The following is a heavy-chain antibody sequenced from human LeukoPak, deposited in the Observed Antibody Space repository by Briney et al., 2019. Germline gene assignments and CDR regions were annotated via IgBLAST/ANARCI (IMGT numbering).Heavy chain of an antibody. V-gene: IGHV3-23*01. CDR2: IYDGGVYT. D-gene: IGHD7-27*01. CDR3: VKGHWADD. Sequence: GGSLRPSCAASGFTFSTFVMSWVRQAPGKGLEWVSTIYDGGVYTYYADSVKGRFTISRGDSEDTLYLQMSSLRVEDTAKYYCVKGHWADDWGQGTLVTVSS. CDR1: GFTFSTFV. J-gene: IGHJ4*02.